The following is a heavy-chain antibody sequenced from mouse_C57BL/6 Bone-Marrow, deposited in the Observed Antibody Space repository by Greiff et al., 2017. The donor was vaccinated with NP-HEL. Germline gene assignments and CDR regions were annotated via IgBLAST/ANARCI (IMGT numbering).Heavy chain of an antibody. Sequence: QVQLQQPGAELVKPGASVKLSCKASGYTFTSYWMQWVKQRPGQGLEWIGEIDPSDSYTNYNQKFKGKATLTVDTSSSTAYMQLSSLTSEDSAVYYCARDFRGFAYWGQGTLVTVSA. CDR1: GYTFTSYW. CDR2: IDPSDSYT. J-gene: IGHJ3*01. CDR3: ARDFRGFAY. V-gene: IGHV1-50*01.